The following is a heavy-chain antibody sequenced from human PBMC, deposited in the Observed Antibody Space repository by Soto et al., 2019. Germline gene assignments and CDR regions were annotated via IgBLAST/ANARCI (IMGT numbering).Heavy chain of an antibody. CDR3: ARSVQAYYDFWSGYSSLNWFDP. Sequence: SETLSLTCTVSGGSISSYYWSWIRQPPGKGLGWIGYIYYSGSTNYNPSLKSRVTISVDTSKNQFSLKLSSVTAADTAVYYCARSVQAYYDFWSGYSSLNWFDPWGQGTLVTVSS. CDR2: IYYSGST. D-gene: IGHD3-3*01. CDR1: GGSISSYY. V-gene: IGHV4-59*01. J-gene: IGHJ5*02.